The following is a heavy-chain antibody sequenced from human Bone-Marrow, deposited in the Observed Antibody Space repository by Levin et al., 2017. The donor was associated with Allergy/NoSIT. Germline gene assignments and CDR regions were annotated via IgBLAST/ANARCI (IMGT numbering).Heavy chain of an antibody. CDR1: GGSFSGYY. CDR3: ASRLGGSGQWYFDL. D-gene: IGHD1-26*01. J-gene: IGHJ2*01. Sequence: TSETLSLTCAVYGGSFSGYYWSWIRQPPGKGLEWIGEINHSGSTNYNPSLKSRVTLSVDRSKNQISLKLSSVTAADTAVYYCASRLGGSGQWYFDLWGRGTLVTVSS. V-gene: IGHV4-34*01. CDR2: INHSGST.